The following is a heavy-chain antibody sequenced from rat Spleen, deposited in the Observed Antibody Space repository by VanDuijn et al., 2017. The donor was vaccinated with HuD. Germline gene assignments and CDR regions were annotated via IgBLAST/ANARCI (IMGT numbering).Heavy chain of an antibody. CDR1: GFTFSNYW. CDR2: INIEGGGT. D-gene: IGHD1-3*01. V-gene: IGHV5-58*01. CDR3: ARRDHGSHGYVMDA. J-gene: IGHJ4*01. Sequence: EVQLVETGGGLVQPGRSLKLSCVASGFTFSNYWMYWIRQAPGKGLEWVSSINIEGGGTYYSDSVKGRFTISRDNAENTVYLQMNSLRSEDTATYYCARRDHGSHGYVMDAWGQGASVTVSS.